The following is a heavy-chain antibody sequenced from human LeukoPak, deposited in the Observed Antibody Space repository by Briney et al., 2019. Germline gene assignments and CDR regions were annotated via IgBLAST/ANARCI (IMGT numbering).Heavy chain of an antibody. CDR3: ARWGYCSSTSCSPHWFDP. D-gene: IGHD2-2*01. V-gene: IGHV1-2*02. Sequence: ASVKVSCKASGYTFTGYYMHWVRQAPGQGLEWMGWINPNSGGTNYAQKFQGRVTMTRDTSISTAYMELSRLRSDDTAVYYCARWGYCSSTSCSPHWFDPWGQGTLVTVSS. CDR1: GYTFTGYY. CDR2: INPNSGGT. J-gene: IGHJ5*02.